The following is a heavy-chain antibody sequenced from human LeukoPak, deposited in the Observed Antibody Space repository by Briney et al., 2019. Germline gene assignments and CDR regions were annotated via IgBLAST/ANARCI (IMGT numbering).Heavy chain of an antibody. J-gene: IGHJ3*02. CDR1: GFTLSSYG. CDR3: ARDDALGDNALDI. D-gene: IGHD3-16*01. V-gene: IGHV3-33*01. CDR2: ILNDGSRE. Sequence: GGSLRLSCAASGFTLSSYGMHWVRQAPGKGLEWVAVILNDGSREKYADSVKGRFTISRDNSKNTLFLQMNSLRAEDTAVYYCARDDALGDNALDIWGQGTMVTVSS.